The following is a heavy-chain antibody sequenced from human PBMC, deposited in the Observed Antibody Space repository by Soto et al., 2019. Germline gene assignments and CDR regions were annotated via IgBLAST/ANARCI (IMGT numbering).Heavy chain of an antibody. CDR3: ARDLTVTKPGLYYYYYGMDV. V-gene: IGHV1-3*01. Sequence: ASVKVSCKASGYTFTSYAMHWVRQAPGQRLEWMGWINAGNGNTKYSQKFQGRVTITRDTSASTAYMELSSLRSEDTAVYYCARDLTVTKPGLYYYYYGMDVWGQGTTVTVSS. CDR1: GYTFTSYA. J-gene: IGHJ6*02. D-gene: IGHD4-4*01. CDR2: INAGNGNT.